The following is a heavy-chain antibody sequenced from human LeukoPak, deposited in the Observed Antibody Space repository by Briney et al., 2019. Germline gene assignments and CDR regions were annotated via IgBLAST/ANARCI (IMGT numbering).Heavy chain of an antibody. CDR3: ATDFIAAAGTY. CDR1: GYTFSDYY. Sequence: ASVKISCKVSGYTFSDYYMHWVQQAPGKGLEWMGLVDPEDGETIYAEKFQGRVTITADTSTDTAYMELSSLRSEDTAVYYCATDFIAAAGTYWGQGTLVTVSS. CDR2: VDPEDGET. D-gene: IGHD6-13*01. J-gene: IGHJ4*02. V-gene: IGHV1-69-2*01.